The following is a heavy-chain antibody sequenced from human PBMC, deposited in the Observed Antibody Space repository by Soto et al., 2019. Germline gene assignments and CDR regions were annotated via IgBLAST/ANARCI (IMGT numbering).Heavy chain of an antibody. CDR2: INAANGDT. CDR3: VRRHVSATAIDVFDP. CDR1: GYTFTSYG. Sequence: ASVKVSCTASGYTFTSYGIHWVRQAPGQRLEWMGWINAANGDTKYSPKFQGRVTITRDTSASTAYMELSSLRSEDTAVYYCVRRHVSATAIDVFDPRGQATLVSV. V-gene: IGHV1-3*01. J-gene: IGHJ5*02. D-gene: IGHD2-21*02.